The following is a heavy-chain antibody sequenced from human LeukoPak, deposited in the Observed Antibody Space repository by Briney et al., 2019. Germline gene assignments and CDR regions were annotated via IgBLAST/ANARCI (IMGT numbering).Heavy chain of an antibody. CDR1: GGSVSSSDYY. CDR2: IFYSGRT. V-gene: IGHV4-39*01. Sequence: SETLSLTCTVFGGSVSSSDYYWGWIRQPPGKELEWIASIFYSGRTYYNPSLKSGVTISVDTSKNQFSLNLSSVTAADTARYYCARRGSGRNWFDPWGQGTLVTVSS. CDR3: ARRGSGRNWFDP. J-gene: IGHJ5*02. D-gene: IGHD6-19*01.